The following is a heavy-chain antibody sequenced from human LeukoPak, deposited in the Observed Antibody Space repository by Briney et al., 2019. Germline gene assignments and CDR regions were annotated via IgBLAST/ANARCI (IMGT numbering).Heavy chain of an antibody. Sequence: GSSVKVSCKASGGTFSSYAISWVRQAPGQGLEWMGGIIPIFGTANYAQKFQGRVTITTDESTSTAYMELSSLRSEDTAVYYCARSRISRDYYDSSGYLDYWGQGTLVTVSS. D-gene: IGHD3-22*01. CDR2: IIPIFGTA. CDR3: ARSRISRDYYDSSGYLDY. J-gene: IGHJ4*02. V-gene: IGHV1-69*05. CDR1: GGTFSSYA.